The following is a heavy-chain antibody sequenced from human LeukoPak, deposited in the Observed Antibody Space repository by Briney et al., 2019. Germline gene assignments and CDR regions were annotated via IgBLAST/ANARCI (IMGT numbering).Heavy chain of an antibody. J-gene: IGHJ4*02. D-gene: IGHD3-22*01. Sequence: SETLSLTCTVSGGSISSYYWSWIRQPPGKGLEWLGHIYYSGSTNYNPSLKSRVTISVDTSKNQFSLKLSSVTAADTAVYYCARGPHYYDSSGYYYHYWGQGTLVTVSS. CDR1: GGSISSYY. CDR3: ARGPHYYDSSGYYYHY. V-gene: IGHV4-59*01. CDR2: IYYSGST.